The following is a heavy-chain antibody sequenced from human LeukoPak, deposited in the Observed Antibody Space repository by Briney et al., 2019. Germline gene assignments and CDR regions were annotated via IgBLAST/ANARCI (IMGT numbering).Heavy chain of an antibody. J-gene: IGHJ4*02. CDR2: IVTSGNTI. V-gene: IGHV3-48*02. CDR3: ARILGLTPDY. Sequence: PGGSLRLSCAASGFTFSGYSMNWVRQAPGRGLEWVSYIVTSGNTIYYADSVKGRFTISRDNAKNSLYLQMNSLRDEDTAVYYCARILGLTPDYWGQGALVTVSS. D-gene: IGHD1-14*01. CDR1: GFTFSGYS.